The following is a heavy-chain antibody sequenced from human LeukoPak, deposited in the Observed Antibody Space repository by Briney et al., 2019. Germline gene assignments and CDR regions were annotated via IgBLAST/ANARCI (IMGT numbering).Heavy chain of an antibody. D-gene: IGHD6-19*01. Sequence: GGSLRLSCAASGFTFSSYAMHWVRQAPGKGLEWVAVISYDGSNKYYADSVKGRFTISRDNSKNTLYLQMNSLRAEDTALYYCAKGVAVAGIFDYWGQGTLVTVSS. V-gene: IGHV3-30-3*01. CDR3: AKGVAVAGIFDY. CDR1: GFTFSSYA. J-gene: IGHJ4*02. CDR2: ISYDGSNK.